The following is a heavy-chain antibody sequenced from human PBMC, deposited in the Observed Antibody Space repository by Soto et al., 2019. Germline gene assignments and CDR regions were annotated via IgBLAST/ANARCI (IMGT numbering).Heavy chain of an antibody. D-gene: IGHD2-15*01. V-gene: IGHV6-1*01. CDR2: TYYRSKWYN. CDR1: GDSVSSNSAA. J-gene: IGHJ6*02. CDR3: ARDPGCSGGSCYRRGYYYYYYGMDV. Sequence: SQTLSLTCAISGDSVSSNSAAWNWIRQSPSRGLEWLGRTYYRSKWYNDYAVSVKSRITINPDTSKNQFSLQLNSVTPEDTAVYYCARDPGCSGGSCYRRGYYYYYYGMDVWGQGTTVTVSS.